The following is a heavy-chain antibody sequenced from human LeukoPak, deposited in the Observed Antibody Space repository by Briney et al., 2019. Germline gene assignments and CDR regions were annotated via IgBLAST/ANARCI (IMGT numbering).Heavy chain of an antibody. CDR1: GFSFSSYA. J-gene: IGHJ4*02. V-gene: IGHV3-23*01. Sequence: PGGSLRLSCAASGFSFSSYAMSWARQAPGKGLEWVSAVSGGGDTTYTADSVKGRFTISRDNSKNTIYLQMNTLITEDTALYYCAGISYSGTWPVGYWGQGTLVTVTA. CDR3: AGISYSGTWPVGY. D-gene: IGHD6-6*01. CDR2: VSGGGDTT.